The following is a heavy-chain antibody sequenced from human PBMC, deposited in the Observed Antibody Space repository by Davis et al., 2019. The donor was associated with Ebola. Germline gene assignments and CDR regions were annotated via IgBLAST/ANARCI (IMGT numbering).Heavy chain of an antibody. V-gene: IGHV3-7*01. D-gene: IGHD1-14*01. Sequence: GESLKISCAASGFTFPDYWMSCVRHAPGKGLEWVANIAQDGSENYYVDSMKGRFSISRDNSRNTLFLQVSSLRVEDTAVYYCARDPAIGQPLSTFDVWGQGTTVTVAS. CDR1: GFTFPDYW. CDR3: ARDPAIGQPLSTFDV. CDR2: IAQDGSEN. J-gene: IGHJ3*01.